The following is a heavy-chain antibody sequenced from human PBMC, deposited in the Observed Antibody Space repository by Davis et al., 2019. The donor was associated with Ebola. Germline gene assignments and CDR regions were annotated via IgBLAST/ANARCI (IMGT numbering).Heavy chain of an antibody. CDR1: GYSFTSYW. Sequence: GESLKISCKGSGYSFTSYWIGWVRQMPGKGLEWMGIIYPGDSDTRYSPSFQGQVTISADKSISTAYLQWSSLKASDTAMYYCARGLYNWLWLPRGKYGMDVWGQGTTVTVSS. CDR2: IYPGDSDT. V-gene: IGHV5-51*01. J-gene: IGHJ6*02. CDR3: ARGLYNWLWLPRGKYGMDV. D-gene: IGHD5-18*01.